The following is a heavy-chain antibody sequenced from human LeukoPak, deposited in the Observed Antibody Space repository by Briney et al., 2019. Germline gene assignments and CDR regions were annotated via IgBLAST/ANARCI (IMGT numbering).Heavy chain of an antibody. CDR3: AREQVAVARTGSDAFDI. CDR2: INPNSGGT. J-gene: IGHJ3*02. Sequence: ASVKVSCKASGYTFTGYYMHWVRQAPGQGLEWMGWINPNSGGTNYAQKFQGRVTMTRDTSIGTAYMELSRLRSDDTAVYYCAREQVAVARTGSDAFDIWGQGTMVTVSS. D-gene: IGHD6-19*01. CDR1: GYTFTGYY. V-gene: IGHV1-2*02.